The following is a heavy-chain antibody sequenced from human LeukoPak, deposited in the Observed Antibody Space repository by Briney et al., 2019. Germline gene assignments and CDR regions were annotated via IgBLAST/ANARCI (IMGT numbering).Heavy chain of an antibody. Sequence: SQTLSLTCAISGHSVSSNSVSWNWIRLSPSRRLEWLGRTYYRSKWYNEYAVSVKSRITINPDTSRNQFSLQLNSVTPEDTAVYYCTREIRATNDYWGQGTLVTVSS. J-gene: IGHJ4*02. CDR3: TREIRATNDY. CDR1: GHSVSSNSVS. V-gene: IGHV6-1*01. D-gene: IGHD2-8*01. CDR2: TYYRSKWYN.